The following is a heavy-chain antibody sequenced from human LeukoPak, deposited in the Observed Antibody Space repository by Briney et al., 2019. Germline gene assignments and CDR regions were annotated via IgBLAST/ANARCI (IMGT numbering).Heavy chain of an antibody. D-gene: IGHD3-16*01. CDR3: ARDTSEGDYAWWFDP. J-gene: IGHJ5*02. CDR1: GYSFTSHY. Sequence: ASVKVSCKASGYSFTSHYMHWVRQAPGQGLEWMGLINPRGTATRYAESFQGRLTLTRDPSTSTDYMELSSLRSDDTAVYFCARDTSEGDYAWWFDPWGQGTLVTVAS. CDR2: INPRGTAT. V-gene: IGHV1-46*01.